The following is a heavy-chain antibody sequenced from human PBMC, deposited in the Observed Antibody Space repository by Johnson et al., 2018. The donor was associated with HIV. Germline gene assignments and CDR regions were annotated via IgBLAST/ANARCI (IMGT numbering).Heavy chain of an antibody. CDR2: IRQDGSEK. J-gene: IGHJ3*02. CDR1: GFTFSTYW. CDR3: ARSQGSCEGAFDI. Sequence: VQLVESGGGLVQPGGSLRLSCAASGFTFSTYWMIWVRQAPGKVLEWVASIRQDGSEKYYVDSVKGRFTISRDNAKNSLFLQMKSLRAEDTARYYCARSQGSCEGAFDIWGQGTMVTVSS. D-gene: IGHD2-21*01. V-gene: IGHV3-7*05.